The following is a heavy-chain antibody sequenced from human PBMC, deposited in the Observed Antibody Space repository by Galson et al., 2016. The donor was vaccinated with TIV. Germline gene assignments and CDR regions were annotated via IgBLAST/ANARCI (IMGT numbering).Heavy chain of an antibody. CDR2: IIAIFGTA. CDR3: VRSPHYYSPYMDV. Sequence: SVKVSCKASGGIFRSNAINWVRQAPGQGLEWMGGIIAIFGTANYARKFQGRVSITADESTSTAYLELTSLRSDDTAVYYCVRSPHYYSPYMDVWGKGTTVTVSS. CDR1: GGIFRSNA. V-gene: IGHV1-69*13. J-gene: IGHJ6*03.